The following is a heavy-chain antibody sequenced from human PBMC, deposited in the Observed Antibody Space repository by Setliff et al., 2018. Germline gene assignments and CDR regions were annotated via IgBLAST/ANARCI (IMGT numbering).Heavy chain of an antibody. CDR1: GGAFSSYG. CDR3: SRLVRYCTTTSCQRLSGDEY. CDR2: IIPILDTT. J-gene: IGHJ4*02. V-gene: IGHV1-69*11. D-gene: IGHD2-2*01. Sequence: SVKVSCKASGGAFSSYGLSWVRQAPGQGLEWLGRIIPILDTTNYAQKFQGRITMTADESTTTAYMELNSLTSEDTAVYYCSRLVRYCTTTSCQRLSGDEYWGQGTLVTVSS.